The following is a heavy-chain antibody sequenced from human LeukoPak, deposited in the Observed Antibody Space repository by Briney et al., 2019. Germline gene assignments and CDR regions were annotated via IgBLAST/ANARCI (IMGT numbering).Heavy chain of an antibody. CDR2: IIPIFGTA. CDR3: ARDNGWHGSGRAPSYYYYGMDV. D-gene: IGHD3-10*01. Sequence: SVKVSCKASGGTFSSYAISWVRQAPGQGLECMGGIIPIFGTANYAQKFQGRVTITADESTSTAYMELSSLRSEDTAVYYCARDNGWHGSGRAPSYYYYGMDVWGQGTTVTVSS. J-gene: IGHJ6*02. V-gene: IGHV1-69*13. CDR1: GGTFSSYA.